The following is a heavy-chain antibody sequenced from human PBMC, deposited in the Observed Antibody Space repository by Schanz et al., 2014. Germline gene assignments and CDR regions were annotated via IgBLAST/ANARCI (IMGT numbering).Heavy chain of an antibody. CDR2: ISYDGSNK. D-gene: IGHD2-15*01. CDR1: GFTLSSYA. J-gene: IGHJ6*02. Sequence: QVQLVESGGGVVQPGRSLRLSCAAYGFTLSSYAMHWVRQAPGKGLEWVAVISYDGSNKYYADSVKGRFTISRDNSENTLYLQMNSLSADDTAVFYCAKGMGYCSGGTCYDYYYYGLDVWGQGTTVTVSS. CDR3: AKGMGYCSGGTCYDYYYYGLDV. V-gene: IGHV3-30-3*01.